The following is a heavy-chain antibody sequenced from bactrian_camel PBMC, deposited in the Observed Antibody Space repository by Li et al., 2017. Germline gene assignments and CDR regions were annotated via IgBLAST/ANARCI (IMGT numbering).Heavy chain of an antibody. V-gene: IGHV3S40*01. J-gene: IGHJ4*01. D-gene: IGHD2*01. CDR1: GFTFSSYG. CDR3: NILLTRESGGGFVCDSQAADY. Sequence: VQLVESGGGLVQPGGSLRLSCAASGFTFSSYGLSWVRQAPGKGLEWISMINSGSDSTYVSDSVKGRFTISRDNAKNTLYLQMNSLKPEDTAMYFCNILLTRESGGGFVCDSQAADYWGQGTQVTVS. CDR2: INSGSDST.